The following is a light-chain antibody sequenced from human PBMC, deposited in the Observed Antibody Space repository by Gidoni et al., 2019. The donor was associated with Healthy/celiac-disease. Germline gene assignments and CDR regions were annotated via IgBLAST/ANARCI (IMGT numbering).Light chain of an antibody. V-gene: IGKV3-11*01. CDR3: QQRSNWPRLT. Sequence: EIVLTQSPATLSLSPEEKATLSCRARQSVSSYLSWYQQKPDQAPRLLIYDASNRATGIPARFSGSESGTDFTLTISSLEPEDFSVYYCQQRSNWPRLTFGGGTKVEIK. CDR2: DAS. J-gene: IGKJ4*02. CDR1: QSVSSY.